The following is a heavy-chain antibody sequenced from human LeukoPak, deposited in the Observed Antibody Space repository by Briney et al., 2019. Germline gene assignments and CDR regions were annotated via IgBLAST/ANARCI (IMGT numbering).Heavy chain of an antibody. CDR1: GFTFSSYW. J-gene: IGHJ3*02. CDR3: ARDLHSGWGSRAFDI. V-gene: IGHV3-7*01. Sequence: GGSLRLSCAASGFTFSSYWMSWVRQAPGKGLEWVANIKQDGSEKYYVDSVKGRFTISRDNAKNSLYLQMNSLRAEDTAVYYCARDLHSGWGSRAFDIWGQGTMATVSS. CDR2: IKQDGSEK. D-gene: IGHD2-21*01.